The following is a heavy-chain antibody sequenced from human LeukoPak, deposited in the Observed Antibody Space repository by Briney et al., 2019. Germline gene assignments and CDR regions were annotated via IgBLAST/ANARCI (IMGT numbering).Heavy chain of an antibody. CDR3: ARESRYYYDSSGYLNWFDP. Sequence: PGSSLRLSCAASGFTFSSYAMHWVRQAPGKGLEWVAGILYDGSNKYYADSVKGRFTISRDDSKNTLYLQMNSLRPEDTAVYYCARESRYYYDSSGYLNWFDPWGQGTLVTVS. D-gene: IGHD3-22*01. J-gene: IGHJ5*02. CDR2: ILYDGSNK. V-gene: IGHV3-30*01. CDR1: GFTFSSYA.